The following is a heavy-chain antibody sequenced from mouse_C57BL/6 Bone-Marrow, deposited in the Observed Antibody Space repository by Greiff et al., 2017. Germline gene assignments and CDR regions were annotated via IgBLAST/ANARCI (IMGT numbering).Heavy chain of an antibody. Sequence: QVQLQQPGAELVRPGTSVKLSCTASGYTFTSYWMHWVKQRPGQGLEWIGVIDPSASYTNYNQKFKGKATLTVDTSSSTAYMQLSSLTSEDSAVYYCARWVYYGYFYAMDYWGQGTSVTVSS. V-gene: IGHV1-59*01. CDR2: IDPSASYT. J-gene: IGHJ4*01. CDR3: ARWVYYGYFYAMDY. D-gene: IGHD2-2*01. CDR1: GYTFTSYW.